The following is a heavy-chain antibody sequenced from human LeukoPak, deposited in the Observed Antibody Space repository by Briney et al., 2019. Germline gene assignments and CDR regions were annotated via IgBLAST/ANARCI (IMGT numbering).Heavy chain of an antibody. V-gene: IGHV3-48*02. Sequence: GGPLRLSCGASDFTFRTYSMIWARQTPGTGLEWISYISGGGGVTHYAESVKGRFSISRDNAKNSLFLQMNRLQDEDTAVYYCAREGGFYRPLDYSGQGTLVTVSS. J-gene: IGHJ4*02. CDR3: AREGGFYRPLDY. D-gene: IGHD6-25*01. CDR2: ISGGGGVT. CDR1: DFTFRTYS.